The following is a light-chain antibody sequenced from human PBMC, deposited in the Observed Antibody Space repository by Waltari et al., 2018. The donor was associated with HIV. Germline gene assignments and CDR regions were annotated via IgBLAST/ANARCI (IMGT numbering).Light chain of an antibody. CDR3: QQFYRTPYT. CDR1: QTIFYSSNNKNY. J-gene: IGKJ2*01. V-gene: IGKV4-1*01. Sequence: DIVMTQSLDSLAVSLGERAPINCKSSQTIFYSSNNKNYLAWYQQKPGQSPKLLISWASTREFGVPDRFSGSGSGTDFTLTISSLQAEDVAVYYCQQFYRTPYTFGQGTRLEFK. CDR2: WAS.